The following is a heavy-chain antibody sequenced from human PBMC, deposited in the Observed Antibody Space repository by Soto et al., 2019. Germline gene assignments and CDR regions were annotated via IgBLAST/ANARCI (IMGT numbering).Heavy chain of an antibody. Sequence: SGFTFSSYSMNWVRQAPGKGLEWVSSISSSSSYIYYAGSVKGRFTISRENAKNSLYLQMNSLTAGDTAVYYCTRGAAGFDYWGQGTRVTVSS. CDR3: TRGAAGFDY. CDR1: GFTFSSYS. J-gene: IGHJ4*02. D-gene: IGHD6-13*01. V-gene: IGHV3-21*01. CDR2: ISSSSSYI.